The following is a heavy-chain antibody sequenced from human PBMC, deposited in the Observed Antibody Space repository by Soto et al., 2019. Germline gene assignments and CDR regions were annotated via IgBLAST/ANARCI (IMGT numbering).Heavy chain of an antibody. V-gene: IGHV1-24*01. J-gene: IGHJ6*02. D-gene: IGHD2-2*01. CDR1: GHTLTELS. Sequence: ASVKVSCKVSGHTLTELSMHWVRQAPGKGLEWMGGFDPEDGETIYAQKFQGRVTMTEDTSTDTAYMELSSLRSEDTAVYYCATNNPAALTLDYYYGMDVWGQGTTVTVSS. CDR2: FDPEDGET. CDR3: ATNNPAALTLDYYYGMDV.